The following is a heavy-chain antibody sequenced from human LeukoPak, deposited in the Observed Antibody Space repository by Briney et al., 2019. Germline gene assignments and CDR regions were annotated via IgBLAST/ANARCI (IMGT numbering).Heavy chain of an antibody. Sequence: GESLKISCKGSGYSFTSYWIGWVRQMPGKGLEWMGIIYPGDSDTRYSPSFQGQVTISADKSISTAYLQWSSLKASDTAIYYCARPLYGDYVSWYFDLWGRGTLVTVSS. D-gene: IGHD4-17*01. J-gene: IGHJ2*01. CDR1: GYSFTSYW. CDR2: IYPGDSDT. CDR3: ARPLYGDYVSWYFDL. V-gene: IGHV5-51*01.